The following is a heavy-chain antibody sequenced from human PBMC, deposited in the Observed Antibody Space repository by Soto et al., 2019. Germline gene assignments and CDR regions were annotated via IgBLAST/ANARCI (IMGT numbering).Heavy chain of an antibody. CDR3: ARGQGLLRFGEHYYNGMDV. CDR2: INAGNGNT. D-gene: IGHD3-10*01. J-gene: IGHJ6*01. V-gene: IGHV1-3*01. CDR1: GYTFTSYA. Sequence: QVQLVQSGAEVKKPGASVKVSCKASGYTFTSYAMHWVRRAPGQRLEWMGWINAGNGNTKYSQKFQGRVTITRDTTASTAYMELSSLRSEDTAVYYCARGQGLLRFGEHYYNGMDVWGQGTTVTVSS.